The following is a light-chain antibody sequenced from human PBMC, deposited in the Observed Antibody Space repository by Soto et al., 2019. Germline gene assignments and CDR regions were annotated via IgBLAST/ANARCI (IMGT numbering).Light chain of an antibody. J-gene: IGLJ1*01. CDR2: DNN. Sequence: QSVLTQPPSVSAAPGQKVTISCSGSSSNIGNNYVSWYQQLPGTAPKLLIYDNNKRPSGIPDRFSGSKSGTSATLGITGLQTGDXADYYCGTWDSSLSAYVSGTGTKLTVL. CDR1: SSNIGNNY. CDR3: GTWDSSLSAYV. V-gene: IGLV1-51*01.